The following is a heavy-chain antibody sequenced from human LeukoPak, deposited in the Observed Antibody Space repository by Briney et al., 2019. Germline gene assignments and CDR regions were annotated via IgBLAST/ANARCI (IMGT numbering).Heavy chain of an antibody. D-gene: IGHD4-11*01. V-gene: IGHV1-2*02. Sequence: GASVKVSCKASGYTFTGYYMHWVRQAPGQGLEWMGWINPNSGGTNYAQKFQGRVTMTRNTSISTAYMELSSLRPEDTAVYYCASPTTVVPYYYYYGMDVWGQGTTVTVSS. CDR2: INPNSGGT. CDR3: ASPTTVVPYYYYYGMDV. CDR1: GYTFTGYY. J-gene: IGHJ6*02.